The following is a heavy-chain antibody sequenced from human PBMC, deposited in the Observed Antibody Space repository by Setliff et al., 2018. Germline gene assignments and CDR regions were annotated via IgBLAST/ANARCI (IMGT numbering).Heavy chain of an antibody. CDR2: IYPGDSDT. CDR3: ARSQYRAIFGVYYYYYGMDV. CDR1: GYSFSSYW. J-gene: IGHJ6*02. V-gene: IGHV5-51*01. D-gene: IGHD3-3*01. Sequence: GESLKISCKGSGYSFSSYWIVWVRQMPGKGLEWMGTIYPGDSDTRYSPSFQGQVTISADKSISTAYVQWRSLKASDTAMYYCARSQYRAIFGVYYYYYGMDVWGQGTTVTVSS.